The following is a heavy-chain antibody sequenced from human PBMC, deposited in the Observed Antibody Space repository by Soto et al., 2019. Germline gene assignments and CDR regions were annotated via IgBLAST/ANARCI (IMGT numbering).Heavy chain of an antibody. CDR1: GFTFSSYS. CDR2: ISSSSVYI. CDR3: GRITDYCSSSTCSYPFDY. Sequence: GSLRLSCAASGFTFSSYSMNWVRQAPGKGLEWVASISSSSVYIYHADSVKGRFTISRDNAKNSLYLQMNSLRAEDTAVYYCGRITDYCSSSTCSYPFDYWGQGTLVTVSS. D-gene: IGHD2-2*01. V-gene: IGHV3-21*01. J-gene: IGHJ4*02.